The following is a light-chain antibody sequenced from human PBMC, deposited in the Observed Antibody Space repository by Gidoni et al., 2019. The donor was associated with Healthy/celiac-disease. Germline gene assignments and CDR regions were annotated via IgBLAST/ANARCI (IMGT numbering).Light chain of an antibody. CDR1: QSISSY. Sequence: DIQMTQSPSSLSASVGDRVTITCRASQSISSYLKWYQQKPGKAPKLLIYAASSLQSGVPSSVSGSGSGTVFTLTICSLQPEDFATYYWQQSYSTPYTFGQGTKLEIK. J-gene: IGKJ2*01. CDR2: AAS. V-gene: IGKV1-39*01. CDR3: QQSYSTPYT.